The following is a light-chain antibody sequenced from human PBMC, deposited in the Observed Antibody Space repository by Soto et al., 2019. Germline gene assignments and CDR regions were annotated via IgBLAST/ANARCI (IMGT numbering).Light chain of an antibody. V-gene: IGLV1-40*01. J-gene: IGLJ2*01. CDR2: YNN. Sequence: QSVLTQPPSVSGAPGQRVTISCTGSSSNIGAGYDVHWYQQPPGTAPKLLIYYNNNRPSGVPDRFSGSKSGTSASLAITGLQAEDEADYYCQSYDSSLSGVVFGGGTQLTVL. CDR1: SSNIGAGYD. CDR3: QSYDSSLSGVV.